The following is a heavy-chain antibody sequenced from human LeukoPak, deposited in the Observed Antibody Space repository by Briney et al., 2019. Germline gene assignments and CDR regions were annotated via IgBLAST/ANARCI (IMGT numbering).Heavy chain of an antibody. CDR1: GYTFTSYD. Sequence: ASVKVSCKASGYTFTSYDINWVRQATGQGLEWMGWMNPNSGNTGHAQKFQGRVTMTRNTSISTAYMELSSLRSEDTAVYYCARGRRGSGSAERFDPWGQGTLVTVSS. J-gene: IGHJ5*02. CDR3: ARGRRGSGSAERFDP. CDR2: MNPNSGNT. V-gene: IGHV1-8*01. D-gene: IGHD3-10*01.